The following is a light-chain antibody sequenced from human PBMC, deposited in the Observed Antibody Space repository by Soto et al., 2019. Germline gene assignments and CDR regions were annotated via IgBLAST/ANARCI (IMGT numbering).Light chain of an antibody. CDR1: QGIASY. CDR3: QQLCTYRYT. V-gene: IGKV1-9*01. Sequence: DIHLTQSPSLLSASVGDRVTITCRASQGIASYLAWYQQRPPKAPKLLIYGASTLQSGVPSRFSGSGSGTDFNLRITSLHDEAFATYYCQQLCTYRYTFGGGTKVDIK. J-gene: IGKJ4*02. CDR2: GAS.